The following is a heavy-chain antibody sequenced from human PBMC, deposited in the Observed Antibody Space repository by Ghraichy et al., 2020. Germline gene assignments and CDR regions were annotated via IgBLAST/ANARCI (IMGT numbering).Heavy chain of an antibody. CDR2: INHSGST. V-gene: IGHV4-34*01. Sequence: SETPSLTCAVYGGSFSGYYWSWIRQPPGKGLEWIGEINHSGSTNYNPSLKSRVTISVDTSKNQFSLKLSSVTAADTAVYYCAREGYSGYDRKGGAFDIWGQGTMVTVSS. J-gene: IGHJ3*02. CDR1: GGSFSGYY. D-gene: IGHD5-12*01. CDR3: AREGYSGYDRKGGAFDI.